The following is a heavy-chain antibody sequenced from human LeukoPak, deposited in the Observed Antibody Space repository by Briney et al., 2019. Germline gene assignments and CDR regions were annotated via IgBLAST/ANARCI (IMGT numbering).Heavy chain of an antibody. CDR3: ARASGELHLGY. Sequence: ASVRVSCKASGYTFTGYYMHWVRQTPGQGLEWMGWINPNSGGTNYAQKFQGRVTMTRDTSISTAYMELSRLRSDDTAVYYCARASGELHLGYWGQGTLVTVSS. D-gene: IGHD1-26*01. CDR2: INPNSGGT. J-gene: IGHJ4*02. CDR1: GYTFTGYY. V-gene: IGHV1-2*02.